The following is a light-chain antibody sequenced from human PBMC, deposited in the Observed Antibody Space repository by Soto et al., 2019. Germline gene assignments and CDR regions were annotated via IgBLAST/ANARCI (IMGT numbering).Light chain of an antibody. V-gene: IGKV3-11*01. CDR1: QSVSSY. J-gene: IGKJ5*01. Sequence: IVLTQSPSTLSLSPGERAALSCRAMQSVSSYLAWYQQKPGQAPRLLIYDASNRATGIPARFSGSGSGTDFTLTISSLEPEDFAVYYCQQRSNWPRGITFGQGTRLEI. CDR3: QQRSNWPRGIT. CDR2: DAS.